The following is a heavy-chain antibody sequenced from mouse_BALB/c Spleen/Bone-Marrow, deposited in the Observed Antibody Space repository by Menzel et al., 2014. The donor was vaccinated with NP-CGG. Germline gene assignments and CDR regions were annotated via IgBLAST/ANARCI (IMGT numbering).Heavy chain of an antibody. D-gene: IGHD2-1*01. CDR2: INSNGGST. CDR3: VRGNYGNYVDYFDF. V-gene: IGHV5-6-3*01. J-gene: IGHJ2*01. CDR1: GFTFSNYG. Sequence: VQLQQSGGGLVQPGGSLKLSCAASGFTFSNYGISWVRQTPDKRLELVATINSNGGSTYYPDSVKGRFTISRDTAKNTLYLQMSSLKSEETAMYYCVRGNYGNYVDYFDFWGQGTTLTVSS.